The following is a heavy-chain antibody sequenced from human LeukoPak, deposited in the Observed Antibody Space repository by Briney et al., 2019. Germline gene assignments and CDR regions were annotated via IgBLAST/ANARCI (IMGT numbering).Heavy chain of an antibody. CDR1: GYTFTSYG. V-gene: IGHV1-8*02. CDR3: ARGLGYCSGGSCRNWFDP. CDR2: MNPNSGNT. J-gene: IGHJ5*02. Sequence: ASVKVSCKASGYTFTSYGISWVRQAPGQGLEWMGWMNPNSGNTGYAQKFQGRVTMTRNTSISTAYMELSSLRSKDTAVYYCARGLGYCSGGSCRNWFDPWGQGTLVTVSS. D-gene: IGHD2-15*01.